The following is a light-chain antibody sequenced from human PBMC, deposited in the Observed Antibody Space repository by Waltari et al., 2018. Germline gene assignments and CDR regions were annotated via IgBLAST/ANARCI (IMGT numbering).Light chain of an antibody. V-gene: IGLV3-25*03. CDR2: KDS. J-gene: IGLJ1*01. CDR3: QSTDASETFV. Sequence: SDELTQPPSASVSPGPTARTTSSGEILSQEYAYWYQHKPGQAPVLVIYKDSERPSGIPDRFSGSSSGTTVTLTISAVQAEDEAAYYCQSTDASETFVFGTGTTVTVL. CDR1: ILSQEY.